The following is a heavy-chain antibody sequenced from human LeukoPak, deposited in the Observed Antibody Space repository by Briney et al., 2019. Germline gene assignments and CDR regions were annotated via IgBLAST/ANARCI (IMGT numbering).Heavy chain of an antibody. CDR1: GFTFSSYW. Sequence: GGSLRLSCAASGFTFSSYWMSWVCQAPGKGLEWVANIKQDGSEKYYVDSVKGRFTISRDNAKNSLYLQMNSLRAEDTAVYYCARARVAAAISWFDPWGQGTLVTVSS. J-gene: IGHJ5*02. V-gene: IGHV3-7*04. CDR3: ARARVAAAISWFDP. D-gene: IGHD2-15*01. CDR2: IKQDGSEK.